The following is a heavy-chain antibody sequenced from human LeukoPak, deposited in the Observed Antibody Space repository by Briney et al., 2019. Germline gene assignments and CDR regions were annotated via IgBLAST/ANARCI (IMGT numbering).Heavy chain of an antibody. CDR1: GFTFRSFA. D-gene: IGHD2-15*01. J-gene: IGHJ3*02. CDR2: IWYDGTNT. CDR3: ARDFCSGGSCYPDAFDI. Sequence: GGSLRLSCAASGFTFRSFAMSWVRQAPGKGLEWVAVIWYDGTNTYYADSVKGRFTISRDNSKNTLYLQMNSLRAEDTAVYYCARDFCSGGSCYPDAFDIWGQGTLVTFSS. V-gene: IGHV3-33*08.